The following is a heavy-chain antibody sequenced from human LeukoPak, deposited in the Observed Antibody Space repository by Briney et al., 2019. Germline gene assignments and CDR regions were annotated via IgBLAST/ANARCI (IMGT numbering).Heavy chain of an antibody. V-gene: IGHV1-69*05. Sequence: SVKVSCKASGGTFSSYAISWARQAPGQGLEWMGGIIPIFGTANYAQKFQGRVTITTDESTSTAYMELSSLRSEDTAVYYCARESIALPAAMHPWGQGTLVTVSS. CDR3: ARESIALPAAMHP. CDR1: GGTFSSYA. J-gene: IGHJ5*02. CDR2: IIPIFGTA. D-gene: IGHD2-2*01.